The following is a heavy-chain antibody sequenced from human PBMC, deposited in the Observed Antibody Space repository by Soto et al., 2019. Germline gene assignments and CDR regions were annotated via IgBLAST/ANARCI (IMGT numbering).Heavy chain of an antibody. CDR2: ISYDGSNK. D-gene: IGHD4-17*01. CDR3: AKDPTATTGGDAFDI. Sequence: QVQLVESGGGVVQPGRSLRLSCAASGFTFSSYGMHWVRQAPGKGLEWVSVISYDGSNKYYADSVKGRFTISRDNSKNTLYLQMNSLRAEDTAVYYCAKDPTATTGGDAFDIWGQGTMVTVSS. J-gene: IGHJ3*02. V-gene: IGHV3-30*18. CDR1: GFTFSSYG.